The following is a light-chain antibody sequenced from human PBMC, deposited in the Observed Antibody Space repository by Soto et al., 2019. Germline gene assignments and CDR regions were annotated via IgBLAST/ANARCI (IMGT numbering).Light chain of an antibody. CDR3: QQFGGSPYT. V-gene: IGKV3-20*01. Sequence: EIVLTQSPGTLSLSPGDRATLSCRASQSFSSDYLAWYQQKPGQAPRLLIYGVSNRATGVPDRFSGSGSGTDLTLTISRLEPEDFAMYYCQQFGGSPYTFGQGTKLEIK. J-gene: IGKJ2*01. CDR2: GVS. CDR1: QSFSSDY.